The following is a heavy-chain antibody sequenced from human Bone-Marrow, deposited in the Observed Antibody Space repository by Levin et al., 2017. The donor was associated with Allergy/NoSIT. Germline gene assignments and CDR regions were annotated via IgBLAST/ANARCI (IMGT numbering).Heavy chain of an antibody. D-gene: IGHD3-9*01. V-gene: IGHV1-69*13. CDR1: GGTFSSYA. J-gene: IGHJ2*01. Sequence: SVKVSCKASGGTFSSYAISWVRQAPGQGLEWMGGIIPIFGTANYAQKFQGRVTITADESTSTAYMELSSLRSEDTAVYYCARGYYDILTGYAVGYFDLWGRGTLVTVSS. CDR2: IIPIFGTA. CDR3: ARGYYDILTGYAVGYFDL.